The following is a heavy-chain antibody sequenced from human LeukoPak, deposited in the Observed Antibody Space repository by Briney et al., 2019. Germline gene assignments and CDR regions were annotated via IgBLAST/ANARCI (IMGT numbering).Heavy chain of an antibody. J-gene: IGHJ6*02. CDR3: ARDGYSSSSGSNYYYYGMDV. V-gene: IGHV3-66*01. CDR1: GFTVSSNY. Sequence: PGGSLRPSCAASGFTVSSNYMSWVRQAPGKGLEWVSVIYSGGSTYYADSVKGRFTISRDNSKNTLYLQMNSLRAEDTAVYYCARDGYSSSSGSNYYYYGMDVWGQGTTVTVSS. D-gene: IGHD6-6*01. CDR2: IYSGGST.